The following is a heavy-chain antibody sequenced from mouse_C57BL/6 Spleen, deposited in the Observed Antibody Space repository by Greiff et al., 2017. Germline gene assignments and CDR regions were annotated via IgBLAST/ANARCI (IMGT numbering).Heavy chain of an antibody. CDR1: GYTFTNYW. J-gene: IGHJ2*01. CDR2: IYPGGGYT. V-gene: IGHV1-63*01. D-gene: IGHD1-1*01. Sequence: QVQLQQSGAELVRPGTSVKMSCKASGYTFTNYWIGWAKQRPGHGLEWIGDIYPGGGYTNYNEKFKGKATLPADKSSSTAYMQFSSLTSEDSASYYCARGYYGSRGVYYFYYWGQGTTLTVSS. CDR3: ARGYYGSRGVYYFYY.